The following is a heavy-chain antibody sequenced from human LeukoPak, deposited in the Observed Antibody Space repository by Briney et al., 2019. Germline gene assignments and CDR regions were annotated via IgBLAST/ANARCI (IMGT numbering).Heavy chain of an antibody. V-gene: IGHV3-48*01. CDR3: ARGRWELLD. D-gene: IGHD1-26*01. J-gene: IGHJ4*02. CDR2: ISSSSTI. CDR1: GFTFSSYS. Sequence: GGSLRLSCAASGFTFSSYSMNWVRQAPGKGLEWVSYISSSSTIYYADSVKGRFTISRDNAKNSLYLQMNSLRAEDTAVYYCARGRWELLDWGQGTLVTVSS.